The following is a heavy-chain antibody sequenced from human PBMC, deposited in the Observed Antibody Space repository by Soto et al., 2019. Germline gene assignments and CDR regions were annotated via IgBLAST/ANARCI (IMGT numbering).Heavy chain of an antibody. Sequence: QVQLQESGPGLVKPSETLSLTCTVSGGSISSYYWSWIRQPPGKGLEWIGYIYYSGSTNYNPSHKCRVTRSADTSKTHFSLKLSSVTAADTAVYYCARGGGSPAFWGQGTLVTVSS. CDR3: ARGGGSPAF. V-gene: IGHV4-59*08. D-gene: IGHD1-26*01. CDR1: GGSISSYY. CDR2: IYYSGST. J-gene: IGHJ4*02.